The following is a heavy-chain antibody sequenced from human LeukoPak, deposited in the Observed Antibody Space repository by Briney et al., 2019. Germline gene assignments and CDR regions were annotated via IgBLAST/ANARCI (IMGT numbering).Heavy chain of an antibody. J-gene: IGHJ4*02. Sequence: ASVKVSCKASGYTFTGYYMHWVRQAPGQGLEWMGWINPNSSVTKFAQRFQGRVTMTRDTSTSTAYLDLSSLRSDDTAVYYCATAVLYGGNDFDYWGQGTLVTVSS. D-gene: IGHD5-12*01. CDR2: INPNSSVT. CDR1: GYTFTGYY. V-gene: IGHV1-2*02. CDR3: ATAVLYGGNDFDY.